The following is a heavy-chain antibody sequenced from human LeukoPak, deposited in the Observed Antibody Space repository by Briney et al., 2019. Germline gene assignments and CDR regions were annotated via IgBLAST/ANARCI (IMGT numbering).Heavy chain of an antibody. J-gene: IGHJ5*02. CDR2: IYYSGST. CDR1: GGSISSGGYY. Sequence: PSETLSLTCTVSGGSISSGGYYWSWIRQHPGKGLEWIGSIYYSGSTYYSPSLKSRVTISVDTSKNQFSLKLSSVTAADTAVYYCAREGRYDNWFDPWGRGTLVTVSS. D-gene: IGHD1-26*01. CDR3: AREGRYDNWFDP. V-gene: IGHV4-39*07.